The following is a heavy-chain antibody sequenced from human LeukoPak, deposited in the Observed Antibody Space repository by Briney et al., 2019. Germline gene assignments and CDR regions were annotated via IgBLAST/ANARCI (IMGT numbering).Heavy chain of an antibody. V-gene: IGHV3-53*01. CDR3: AKDGDIVVVPAAPY. Sequence: GGSLRLSCAASGFIVSSNYMTWVRQAPGEGLEWVSVIHNDGSTYYTDSVKGRFTISRDNSKNTLYLQMNSLRAEDTAVYYCAKDGDIVVVPAAPYWGQGTLVTVSS. CDR2: IHNDGST. J-gene: IGHJ4*02. D-gene: IGHD2-2*01. CDR1: GFIVSSNY.